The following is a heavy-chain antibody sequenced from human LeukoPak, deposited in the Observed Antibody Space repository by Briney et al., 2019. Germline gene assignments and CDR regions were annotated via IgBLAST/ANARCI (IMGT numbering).Heavy chain of an antibody. Sequence: GASLKVSCKASGGIFSSYSISWGRQAPGQGVGWRGGFMLIFGTANYAQKFQGRVTITTDESTSTAYMERGRLRSEDTAVYYGASSGHSPAYYYYYYYTAVWGKGTTVTVSS. D-gene: IGHD3-10*01. CDR1: GGIFSSYS. CDR3: ASSGHSPAYYYYYYYTAV. CDR2: FMLIFGTA. J-gene: IGHJ6*03. V-gene: IGHV1-69*05.